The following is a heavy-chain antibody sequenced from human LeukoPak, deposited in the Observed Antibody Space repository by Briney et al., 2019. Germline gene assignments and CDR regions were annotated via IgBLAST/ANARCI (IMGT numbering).Heavy chain of an antibody. CDR3: ARVAGVWSGELHYFDN. D-gene: IGHD3-10*01. J-gene: IGHJ4*02. CDR2: IYYSTAT. Sequence: SETLSLTCTVSGGSITSHNYYWGWIRQPPGKGLEWIGSIYYSTATYYNPSLKGRTTILVDTSKNHFSLKLNSVTAADTAVHYCARVAGVWSGELHYFDNWGQGTLVTVSS. V-gene: IGHV4-39*07. CDR1: GGSITSHNYY.